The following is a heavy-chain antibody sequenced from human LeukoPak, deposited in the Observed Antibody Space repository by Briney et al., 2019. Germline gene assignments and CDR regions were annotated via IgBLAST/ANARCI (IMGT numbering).Heavy chain of an antibody. CDR1: GFTFSSYY. CDR3: ARGGVIVGSDY. D-gene: IGHD1-26*01. Sequence: GGSLRLSCAASGFTFSSYYMSWVRQAPGKGLEWVSYISSSGSTTNYADSVKGRFTISRDNAKNTLYLQMNSLRAEVTAMYYCARGGVIVGSDYWGQGTLVTVSS. J-gene: IGHJ4*02. CDR2: ISSSGSTT. V-gene: IGHV3-11*01.